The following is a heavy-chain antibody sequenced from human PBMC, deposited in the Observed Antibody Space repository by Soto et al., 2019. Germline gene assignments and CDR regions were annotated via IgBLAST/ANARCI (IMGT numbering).Heavy chain of an antibody. CDR3: AHRRIAYVPFDP. Sequence: GXTQVNPTQNLTLTWTFSGFSLSTSGVCVGWMRQPPGKALEWLALIYWNDDKRYSPSLKSRLTITKDTSKNQVVLTMTNMDPVDTATYYCAHRRIAYVPFDPWGQGTLVTVSS. V-gene: IGHV2-5*01. CDR1: GFSLSTSGVC. D-gene: IGHD6-13*01. CDR2: IYWNDDK. J-gene: IGHJ5*02.